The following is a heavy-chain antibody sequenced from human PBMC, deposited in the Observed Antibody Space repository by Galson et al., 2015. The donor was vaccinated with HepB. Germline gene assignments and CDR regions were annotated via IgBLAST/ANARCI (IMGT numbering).Heavy chain of an antibody. J-gene: IGHJ5*02. D-gene: IGHD3-3*01. Sequence: SVKVSCKASGGTFSSYAISWVRQAPGQGLEWMGGIIPIFGTANYAQKFQGRVTITADESTSTAYMELSSLRSEDTAVYYCARDLGIFGVVSRPTTGWFDPWGQGTLVTVSS. CDR1: GGTFSSYA. V-gene: IGHV1-69*13. CDR3: ARDLGIFGVVSRPTTGWFDP. CDR2: IIPIFGTA.